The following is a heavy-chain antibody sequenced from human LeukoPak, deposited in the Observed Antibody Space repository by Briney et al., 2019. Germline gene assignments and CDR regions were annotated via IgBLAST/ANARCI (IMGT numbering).Heavy chain of an antibody. CDR2: IRYDGSNK. CDR1: GFSFSSYG. CDR3: AKDRYYDSSGYYKPDY. J-gene: IGHJ4*02. D-gene: IGHD3-22*01. V-gene: IGHV3-30*02. Sequence: GGSLRLSCVGSGFSFSSYGMHWVRQAPGKGLEGVAFIRYDGSNKYYADSVKGRFTISRDNSKNTLYLQMNSLRAEDTAVYHCAKDRYYDSSGYYKPDYWGQGTLVTVSS.